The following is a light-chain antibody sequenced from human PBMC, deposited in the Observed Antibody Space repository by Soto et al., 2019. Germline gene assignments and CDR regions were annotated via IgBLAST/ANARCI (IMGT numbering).Light chain of an antibody. CDR1: QSVSSN. V-gene: IGKV3-15*01. Sequence: EIVMTQSPATLSVSPGERATLSCRASQSVSSNLAWHQQKPGQAPRLLIYGASTRATGIPARFSGSGSGTEFTLTISSLQFEDFAVYYCQQYDNWPLTFGGGTKVDIK. J-gene: IGKJ4*01. CDR2: GAS. CDR3: QQYDNWPLT.